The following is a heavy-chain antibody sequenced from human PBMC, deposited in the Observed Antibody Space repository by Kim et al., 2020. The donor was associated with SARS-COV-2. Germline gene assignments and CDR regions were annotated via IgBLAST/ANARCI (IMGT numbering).Heavy chain of an antibody. CDR2: IYWDDDK. V-gene: IGHV2-5*02. D-gene: IGHD3-3*01. Sequence: SGPTLVNPTQTLTLTCTFSGFSLSTSGVGVGWIRQPPGKALEWLALIYWDDDKRYRPSLKSRLTITKDTSKNQVVLTMTNMDPVDTATYYCAHRQRKASITIFGLVTNRSNWFDPWGQGTLFTVSS. J-gene: IGHJ5*02. CDR3: AHRQRKASITIFGLVTNRSNWFDP. CDR1: GFSLSTSGVG.